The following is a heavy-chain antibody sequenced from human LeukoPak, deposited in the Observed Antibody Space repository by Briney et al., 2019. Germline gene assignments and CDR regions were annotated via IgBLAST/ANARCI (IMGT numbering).Heavy chain of an antibody. CDR1: GYTLTELS. V-gene: IGHV1-24*01. D-gene: IGHD5-24*01. Sequence: ASVKVSCKVSGYTLTELSMHWVRQAPGKGLEWMGGFDPEDGETIYAQKFQGRVTMTEDTSTDTAYMELSSLRSEDTAVYSCATGGDGYNSGVDWFDPWGQGTLVTVSS. CDR3: ATGGDGYNSGVDWFDP. CDR2: FDPEDGET. J-gene: IGHJ5*02.